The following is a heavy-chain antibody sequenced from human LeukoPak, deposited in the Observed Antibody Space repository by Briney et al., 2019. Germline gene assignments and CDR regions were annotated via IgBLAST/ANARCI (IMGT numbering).Heavy chain of an antibody. CDR1: GFTVSSNY. J-gene: IGHJ3*02. V-gene: IGHV3-53*04. Sequence: GGSLRLSCAASGFTVSSNYMSWVRQAPGKGLEWVSVIYSGGSTYYADSVKGRFTISRHNSKNTLYLQMNSLRAEDTAVYYCARDRGYSYGFDAFDIWGQGTMVTVSS. D-gene: IGHD5-18*01. CDR3: ARDRGYSYGFDAFDI. CDR2: IYSGGST.